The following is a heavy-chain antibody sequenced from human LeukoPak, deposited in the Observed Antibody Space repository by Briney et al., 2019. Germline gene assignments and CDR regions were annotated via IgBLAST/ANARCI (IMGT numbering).Heavy chain of an antibody. V-gene: IGHV1-69*13. CDR3: ARTRRDGYSTYNWFDP. J-gene: IGHJ5*02. CDR1: GGTFISYA. CDR2: IIPIFGTA. D-gene: IGHD5-24*01. Sequence: SVKVSCKASGGTFISYAISWVRQAPGQGLEWMGGIIPIFGTANYAQKFQGRVTITADESTSTAYMELSSLRSEDTAVYYCARTRRDGYSTYNWFDPWGQGTLVTVSS.